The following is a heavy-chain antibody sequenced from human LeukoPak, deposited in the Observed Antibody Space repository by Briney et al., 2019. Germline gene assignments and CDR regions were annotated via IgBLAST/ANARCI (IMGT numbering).Heavy chain of an antibody. J-gene: IGHJ3*02. D-gene: IGHD2-15*01. CDR1: GFTFSSYG. Sequence: GGSLRLSCAASGFTFSSYGMHWVRQAPGKGLEWVAVIWYDGSNKYYADSVKGRFTISRDNSKNTLYLQMNSPRAEDTAVYYCARGYQYCSGGSCYSYAFDIWGQGTMVTVSS. V-gene: IGHV3-33*01. CDR2: IWYDGSNK. CDR3: ARGYQYCSGGSCYSYAFDI.